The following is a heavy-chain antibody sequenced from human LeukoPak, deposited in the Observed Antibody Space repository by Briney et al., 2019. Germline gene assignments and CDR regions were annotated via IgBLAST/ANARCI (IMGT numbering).Heavy chain of an antibody. CDR2: INSDGGST. Sequence: GGSLRLSCAASGFTFSSYWMHWVRQAPGKGLVWVSRINSDGGSTHYADSVKGRFTISRDNAKNTLYLQMNSLRAEDTAVYYCANNYVWGSYRYTMPDAFDIWGQGTMVTVSS. J-gene: IGHJ3*02. D-gene: IGHD3-16*02. CDR3: ANNYVWGSYRYTMPDAFDI. CDR1: GFTFSSYW. V-gene: IGHV3-74*01.